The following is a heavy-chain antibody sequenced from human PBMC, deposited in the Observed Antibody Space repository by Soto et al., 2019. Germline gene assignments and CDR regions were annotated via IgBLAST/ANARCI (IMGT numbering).Heavy chain of an antibody. CDR3: ARWAPPLFEY. CDR2: ISSDGNHK. CDR1: GFSVSAYT. J-gene: IGHJ4*02. D-gene: IGHD3-3*01. V-gene: IGHV3-30*09. Sequence: QVQLVESGGGVVQPGRSLRLSCAASGFSVSAYTVHWVRQAPGKGLEWVAVISSDGNHKYYTDSVKGRFAISRDTSTNTVFLQMNSLGPEDTAVYYCARWAPPLFEYWGPGTLVTVSS.